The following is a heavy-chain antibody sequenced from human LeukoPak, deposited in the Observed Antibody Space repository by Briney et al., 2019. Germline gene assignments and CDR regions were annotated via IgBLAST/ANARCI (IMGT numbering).Heavy chain of an antibody. CDR3: AIQYGDYSWFDP. CDR1: GYTFTGYY. J-gene: IGHJ5*02. D-gene: IGHD4-17*01. V-gene: IGHV1-2*02. Sequence: ASVKVSCKASGYTFTGYYMHWVRQAPGQGLEWMGWINPNSGGTNYAQKFQGRVTMTRDTSISTACMELSRLRSDDTAVYYCAIQYGDYSWFDPWGQGTLVTVSS. CDR2: INPNSGGT.